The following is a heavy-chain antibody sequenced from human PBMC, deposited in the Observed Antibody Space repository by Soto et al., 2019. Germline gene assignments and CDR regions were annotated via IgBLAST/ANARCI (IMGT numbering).Heavy chain of an antibody. V-gene: IGHV4-34*01. D-gene: IGHD3-22*01. CDR2: INHSGST. Sequence: SETLSLTCAVYGGSFSGYYWSWIRQPPGKGLEWIGEINHSGSTNYNPSLKSRVTISVDTSKNQFSLKLSSVTAADTAVYYCARGRRLRVYYYDSSGYPGHWFDPWGQGTLVTVSS. CDR1: GGSFSGYY. CDR3: ARGRRLRVYYYDSSGYPGHWFDP. J-gene: IGHJ5*02.